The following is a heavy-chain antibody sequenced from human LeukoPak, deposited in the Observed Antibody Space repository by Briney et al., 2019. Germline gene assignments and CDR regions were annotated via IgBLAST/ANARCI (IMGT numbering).Heavy chain of an antibody. V-gene: IGHV3-7*01. Sequence: GGSLRLSCAASGFTFSSYRMSWVRQAPGKGLEWVANIKQDGSEKYYVDSVKGRFTISRDNAKNSLYLQMNSLRAEDTAVYYCAREKLDIVATSHAFDIWGQGTMVTVSS. J-gene: IGHJ3*02. D-gene: IGHD5-12*01. CDR3: AREKLDIVATSHAFDI. CDR1: GFTFSSYR. CDR2: IKQDGSEK.